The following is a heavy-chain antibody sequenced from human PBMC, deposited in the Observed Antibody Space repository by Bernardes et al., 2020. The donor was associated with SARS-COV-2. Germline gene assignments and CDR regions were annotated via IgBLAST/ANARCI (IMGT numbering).Heavy chain of an antibody. CDR3: AKIAAAGSRSPFDY. V-gene: IGHV3-48*01. CDR1: GFTFSSYS. J-gene: IGHJ4*02. CDR2: ISSSSSTI. D-gene: IGHD6-13*01. Sequence: GGSLRLSCAASGFTFSSYSMNWVRQAPGKGLEWVSYISSSSSTIYYADSVKGRFTISRDNSKNTLYLQMNSLRAEDTAVYYCAKIAAAGSRSPFDYWGQGTLVTVSS.